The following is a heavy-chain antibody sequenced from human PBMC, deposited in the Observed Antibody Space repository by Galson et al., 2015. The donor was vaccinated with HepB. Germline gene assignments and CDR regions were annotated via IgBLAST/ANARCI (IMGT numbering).Heavy chain of an antibody. CDR1: GYIFSPHS. V-gene: IGHV1-18*01. CDR2: ISNYNGDT. Sequence: SVKVSCKASGYIFSPHSITWVRQAPGQGLEWMGWISNYNGDTNYDQKFQGRVTMTTDTPTTTAYMELRSLTSDDTAVYYCARDPSNTSGRWVYLDYWGQGTLVTVSS. D-gene: IGHD6-19*01. CDR3: ARDPSNTSGRWVYLDY. J-gene: IGHJ4*02.